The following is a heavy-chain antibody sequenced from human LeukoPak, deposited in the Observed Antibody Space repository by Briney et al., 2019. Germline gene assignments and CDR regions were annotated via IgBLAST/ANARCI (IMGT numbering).Heavy chain of an antibody. V-gene: IGHV3-20*04. D-gene: IGHD3-10*02. J-gene: IGHJ6*03. CDR2: INWNGNSK. CDR3: AELGITMIGGV. CDR1: GFTFDDYG. Sequence: RPGGSLLLSCAATGFTFDDYGMSWVRQAPGKGLEWVSGINWNGNSKGYGDSVKGRFTISRDNAKNSLYLQMNSLRAEDTAVYYCAELGITMIGGVWGKGTTVTISS.